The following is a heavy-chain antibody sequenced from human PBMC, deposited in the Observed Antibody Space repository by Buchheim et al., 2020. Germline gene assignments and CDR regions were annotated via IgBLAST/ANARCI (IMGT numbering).Heavy chain of an antibody. J-gene: IGHJ6*02. Sequence: QVQLQESGPGLVKPSETLSLTCSVSGGSVSRGTYYWSWIRQPPGKGLEWIGHIYHRGSTNYNPSLKSRVTMSVDTSKNQFSLKLNSVTAADTAVYYCARDGDGYCGSNSCYVSLGWYYGVDVWGQGTT. CDR3: ARDGDGYCGSNSCYVSLGWYYGVDV. CDR1: GGSVSRGTYY. V-gene: IGHV4-61*01. CDR2: IYHRGST. D-gene: IGHD2-2*01.